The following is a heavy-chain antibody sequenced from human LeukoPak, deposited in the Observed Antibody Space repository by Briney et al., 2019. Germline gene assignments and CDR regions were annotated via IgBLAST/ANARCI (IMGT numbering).Heavy chain of an antibody. CDR3: ARDGSRRIAAAGYDY. CDR2: INPNSGGT. CDR1: GYTFTRYY. V-gene: IGHV1-2*02. J-gene: IGHJ4*02. Sequence: ASVKLSCKASGYTFTRYYMHWVRQAPGQGLECMGWINPNSGGTNYAQKFQGRVTMTRDTSISTAYMELSRLRSDDTAVDYCARDGSRRIAAAGYDYWGQGTLVTVSS. D-gene: IGHD6-13*01.